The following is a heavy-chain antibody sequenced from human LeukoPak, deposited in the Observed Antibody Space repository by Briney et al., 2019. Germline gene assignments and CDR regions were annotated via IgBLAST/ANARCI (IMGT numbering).Heavy chain of an antibody. V-gene: IGHV1-69*05. CDR2: IIPIFGTA. CDR3: AGNRGGYDHSPDY. D-gene: IGHD5-12*01. Sequence: SVKVSCKASGGTFSRYAISWVRQAPGQGLEWMGGIIPIFGTANYAQKFQGRVTITTDESTSTAYMELSSLRSEDTAVYYCAGNRGGYDHSPDYWGQGPLATVSS. J-gene: IGHJ4*02. CDR1: GGTFSRYA.